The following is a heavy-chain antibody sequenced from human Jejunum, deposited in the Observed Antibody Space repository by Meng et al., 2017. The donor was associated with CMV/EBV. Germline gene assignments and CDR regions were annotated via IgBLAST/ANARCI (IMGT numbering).Heavy chain of an antibody. CDR1: GGSFSDFN. V-gene: IGHV4-34*01. J-gene: IGHJ4*01. D-gene: IGHD2-21*01. Sequence: VYGGSFSDFNWNWIRQPPGKGLEWIGEIHHSGSTNYNPSLKSRVTVSGDTSRKQFSLKMTSVTAADTAVYYCARRGGGDYPFYFDYWGRGTPVTVSS. CDR2: IHHSGST. CDR3: ARRGGGDYPFYFDY.